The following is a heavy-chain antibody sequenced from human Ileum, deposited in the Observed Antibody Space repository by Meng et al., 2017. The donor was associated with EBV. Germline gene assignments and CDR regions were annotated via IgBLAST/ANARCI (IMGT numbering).Heavy chain of an antibody. V-gene: IGHV3-15*01. Sequence: VPRCELGGGWVNPGGSLRISCAACGLPSSNAWMTWFRQAPGKGLEWVGRIKSTTDGGTTAYDAPVKGRFTISRDDSKNTLLLQMDSLKTEDTAVYYCEGWRYWGQGTLVTVSS. D-gene: IGHD2-15*01. CDR2: IKSTTDGGTT. CDR1: GLPSSNAW. CDR3: EGWRY. J-gene: IGHJ4*02.